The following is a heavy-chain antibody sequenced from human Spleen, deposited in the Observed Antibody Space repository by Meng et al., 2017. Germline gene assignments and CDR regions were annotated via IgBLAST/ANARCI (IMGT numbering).Heavy chain of an antibody. CDR2: INHSGST. CDR1: GGALIDYY. J-gene: IGHJ4*02. V-gene: IGHV4-34*01. Sequence: GLLTPSGDLSPHCVCSGGALIDYYWSWSRQPPGKGLEWIGEINHSGSTNYNPSLESRATISVDTSQNNLSLKLSSVTAADSAVYYCARGPTTMAHDFDYWGQGTLVTVSS. CDR3: ARGPTTMAHDFDY. D-gene: IGHD4-11*01.